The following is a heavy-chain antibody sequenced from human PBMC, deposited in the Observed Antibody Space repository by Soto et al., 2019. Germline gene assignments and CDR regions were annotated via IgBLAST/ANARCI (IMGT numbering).Heavy chain of an antibody. Sequence: QVQLQEWGPGLLKPSEPLSLTCTVSGGPITAQYWSWIRQPAGTGLEWIGRIYSTGTTNYNPSLRSRVTMSVDTYKNQFSLRLTSVTAADTAVYYCTRDVYSNSTNWFDPWGQGTLVSVSS. J-gene: IGHJ5*02. CDR3: TRDVYSNSTNWFDP. CDR2: IYSTGTT. D-gene: IGHD4-4*01. CDR1: GGPITAQY. V-gene: IGHV4-4*07.